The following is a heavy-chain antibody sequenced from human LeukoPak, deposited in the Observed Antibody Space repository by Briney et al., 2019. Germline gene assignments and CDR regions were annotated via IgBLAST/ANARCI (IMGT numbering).Heavy chain of an antibody. V-gene: IGHV1-18*01. CDR3: ARTTAIAVAGTVDY. CDR1: GYTFTSYG. Sequence: ASVKVSCKASGYTFTSYGSSWVRQAPGQGLEWMGWISAYNGNTNYAQKLQGRVTMTTDTSTSTAYMELRSLRSDDTAVYYCARTTAIAVAGTVDYWGQGTLVTVSS. D-gene: IGHD6-19*01. CDR2: ISAYNGNT. J-gene: IGHJ4*02.